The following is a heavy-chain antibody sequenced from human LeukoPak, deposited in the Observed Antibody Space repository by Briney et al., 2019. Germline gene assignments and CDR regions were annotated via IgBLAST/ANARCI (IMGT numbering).Heavy chain of an antibody. CDR3: AKGRRIQLWSIVDY. J-gene: IGHJ4*02. CDR2: ISYDGSNK. CDR1: GFTFSSYG. Sequence: GGSLRLSCAASGFTFSSYGMHWVCQAPGKGLEWVAVISYDGSNKYSADSVKGRFTISRDNSKNPLYLQMNSLRAEDTAVYYCAKGRRIQLWSIVDYWGQGTLVTVSS. D-gene: IGHD5-18*01. V-gene: IGHV3-30*18.